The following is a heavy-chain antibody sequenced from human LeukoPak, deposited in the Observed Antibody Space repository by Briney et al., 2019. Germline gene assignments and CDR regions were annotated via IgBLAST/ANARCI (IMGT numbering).Heavy chain of an antibody. J-gene: IGHJ5*02. CDR1: GFTFDDYT. D-gene: IGHD3-22*01. CDR2: ISWTSSSI. Sequence: GRSLRLSCAASGFTFDDYTMHWVRQAPGKGLEWVSGISWTSSSIGYVDSVKGRFTISRDNAKKALSLQMNSLRAEDTALYYFAKGSGGYYDSSGYYLLSWGQGTLVTVSS. CDR3: AKGSGGYYDSSGYYLLS. V-gene: IGHV3-9*01.